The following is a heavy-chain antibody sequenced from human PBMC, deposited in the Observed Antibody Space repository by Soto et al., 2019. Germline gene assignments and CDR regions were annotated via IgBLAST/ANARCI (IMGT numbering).Heavy chain of an antibody. CDR1: RCTADTPG. Sequence: LRLSCDRSRCTADTPGLRCVLVSPGMRLQWVALISYEGSNTYYADSVRGRFTISRDNSKNTLYLQMNTLRPEDTGLYYCARVTPGNILYYASALDYWVHG. J-gene: IGHJ4*03. V-gene: IGHV3-30*19. D-gene: IGHD3-22*01. CDR3: ARVTPGNILYYASALDY. CDR2: ISYEGSNT.